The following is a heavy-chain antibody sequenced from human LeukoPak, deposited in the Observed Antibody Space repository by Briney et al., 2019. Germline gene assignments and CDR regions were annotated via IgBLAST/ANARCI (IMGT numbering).Heavy chain of an antibody. CDR1: GGSISSGGYY. V-gene: IGHV4-31*03. CDR2: IYYSGST. D-gene: IGHD2-2*01. CDR3: ARTQLLGAFDI. Sequence: SETLSLTCTVSGGSISSGGYYWSWIRQHPGKGLEWIGYIYYSGSTYYNPSLKSRVTISADTSKNQFSLKLSSVTAADTAVYYCARTQLLGAFDIWGQGTMVTVSS. J-gene: IGHJ3*02.